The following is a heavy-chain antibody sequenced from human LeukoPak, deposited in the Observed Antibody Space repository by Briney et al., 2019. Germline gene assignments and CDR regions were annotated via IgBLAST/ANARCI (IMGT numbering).Heavy chain of an antibody. CDR1: GGSISSGGYY. D-gene: IGHD3-22*01. CDR3: ASYRHYYDSSGYSVVRGAFDI. J-gene: IGHJ3*02. CDR2: IYYSGST. Sequence: SETLSLTCTVSGGSISSGGYYWSWIRQHPGKGLEWIGYIYYSGSTYYNPSLKSRVTISVDTSKNQFSLKLSSVTAADTAVYYCASYRHYYDSSGYSVVRGAFDIWGQGTMVTVSS. V-gene: IGHV4-31*03.